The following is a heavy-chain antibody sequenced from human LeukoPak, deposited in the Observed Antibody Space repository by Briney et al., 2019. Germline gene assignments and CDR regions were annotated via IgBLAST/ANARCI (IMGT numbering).Heavy chain of an antibody. CDR2: IYHSGST. V-gene: IGHV4-30-2*01. CDR3: ARVIGAAAPHAFDI. J-gene: IGHJ3*02. Sequence: PSETLSLTCTVSGGSISSGGYYWSWIRQPPGKGLEWIGYIYHSGSTYYNPSLKSRVTISVDRSKNPFSLKLSSVTAADTAVYYCARVIGAAAPHAFDIWGQGTMVTVSS. D-gene: IGHD6-13*01. CDR1: GGSISSGGYY.